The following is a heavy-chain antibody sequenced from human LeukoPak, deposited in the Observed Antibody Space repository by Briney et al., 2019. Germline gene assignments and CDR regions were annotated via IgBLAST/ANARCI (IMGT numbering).Heavy chain of an antibody. CDR1: GYTFTSYG. Sequence: ASVKVSCKASGYTFTSYGISWVRQAPGQGLEWMGWISAYNGNTNYTQKLQGRVTMTTDTSTSTAYRELRSLRSDDTAVYYCARQAAVAGRLGYYYYGMDVWGQGTTVTVSS. V-gene: IGHV1-18*01. CDR3: ARQAAVAGRLGYYYYGMDV. D-gene: IGHD6-19*01. CDR2: ISAYNGNT. J-gene: IGHJ6*02.